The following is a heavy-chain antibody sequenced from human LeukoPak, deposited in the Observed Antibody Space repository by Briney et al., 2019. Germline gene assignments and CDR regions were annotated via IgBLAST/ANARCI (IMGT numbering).Heavy chain of an antibody. CDR2: IYPGDSDT. CDR1: GYNFTSYW. J-gene: IGHJ4*02. D-gene: IGHD6-13*01. CDR3: ARPSYSSSWLPFDY. Sequence: GESLKISRMGSGYNFTSYWIGWVRQIPGKGLGGVGIIYPGDSDTRYGPSFEGQVTISADKSISTAYLQWSSLKASDTAMYYCARPSYSSSWLPFDYWGQGTLVTVSS. V-gene: IGHV5-51*01.